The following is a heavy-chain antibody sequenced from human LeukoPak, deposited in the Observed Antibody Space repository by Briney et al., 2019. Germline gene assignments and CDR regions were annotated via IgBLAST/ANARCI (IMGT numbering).Heavy chain of an antibody. CDR3: ARDLLGKSGFDY. V-gene: IGHV3-33*01. D-gene: IGHD2-21*01. Sequence: PGGSLRLSCAASGFTFSSYGMHWVSQAPGKGLEWVAVIWYDGSNKYYADSVKGRFTISRDNSKNTLYLQMNSLRAEDTAVYYRARDLLGKSGFDYWGQGTLVTVSS. J-gene: IGHJ4*02. CDR1: GFTFSSYG. CDR2: IWYDGSNK.